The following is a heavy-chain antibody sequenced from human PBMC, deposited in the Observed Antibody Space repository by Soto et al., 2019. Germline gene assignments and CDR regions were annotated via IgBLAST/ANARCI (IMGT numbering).Heavy chain of an antibody. D-gene: IGHD4-17*01. CDR1: GGSISSSSYY. V-gene: IGHV4-39*07. Sequence: PSETLSLTCTVSGGSISSSSYYWGWIRQPPGKGLEWIGSIYYSGSTYYNPSLKSRVTISVDTSKNQFSLKLSSVTAADTAVYYCARDRITVTTSSGSYGMDVWGQGTTVTVSS. J-gene: IGHJ6*02. CDR3: ARDRITVTTSSGSYGMDV. CDR2: IYYSGST.